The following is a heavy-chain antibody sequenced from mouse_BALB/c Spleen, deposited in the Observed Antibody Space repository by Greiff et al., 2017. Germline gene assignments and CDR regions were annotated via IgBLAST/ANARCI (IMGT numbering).Heavy chain of an antibody. CDR3: ARTTVVAKGYCFDY. V-gene: IGHV5-17*02. J-gene: IGHJ2*01. Sequence: EVQRVESGGGLVQPGGSRKLSCAASGFTFSSFGMHWVRQAPEKGLEWVAYISSGSSTIYYADTAKGRFTISRDNPKNTLFLQMTSLRSEDTAMYYCARTTVVAKGYCFDYWGQGTTLTVSS. CDR1: GFTFSSFG. CDR2: ISSGSSTI. D-gene: IGHD1-1*01.